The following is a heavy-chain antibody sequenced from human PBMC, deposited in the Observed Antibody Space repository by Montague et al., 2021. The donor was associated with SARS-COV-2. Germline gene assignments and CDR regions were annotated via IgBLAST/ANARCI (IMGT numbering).Heavy chain of an antibody. CDR3: AKEREVVRAARTLVAFDL. D-gene: IGHD2-2*01. Sequence: SETLSLTCAVYGGSFSVYYWSWLRQSPRGGLEWIAEINHSGTANYNPSLKSRVSISVDTSKNKFTLKLTSVTAADTAMYYCAKEREVVRAARTLVAFDLWGQGTMVTVSS. CDR2: INHSGTA. V-gene: IGHV4-34*01. J-gene: IGHJ3*01. CDR1: GGSFSVYY.